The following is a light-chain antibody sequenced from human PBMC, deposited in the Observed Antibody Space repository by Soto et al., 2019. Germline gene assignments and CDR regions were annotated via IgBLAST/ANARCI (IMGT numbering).Light chain of an antibody. CDR2: DAS. J-gene: IGKJ5*01. CDR3: QQYNNWPPN. Sequence: EVVVTQSPATLSVSPGERATLSCRASESVGSHLAWYHQKPGQAPKLLIFDASTRATGVPARFSGSGSGTEFTLTVSSLQSEDIAVYFRQQYNNWPPNFGQGTRLEIK. CDR1: ESVGSH. V-gene: IGKV3-15*01.